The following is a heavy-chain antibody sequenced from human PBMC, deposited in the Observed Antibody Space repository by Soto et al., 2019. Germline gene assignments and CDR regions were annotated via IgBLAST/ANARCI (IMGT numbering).Heavy chain of an antibody. D-gene: IGHD2-2*01. CDR3: ARVRTDYAWKFDL. Sequence: QVQLQESGPGLVKPSQTLSLTCTVSGDSISSGDYYWSWIRQHPGKGLEWIGYIYYSGSTYYNPSLKSGVTISVDTSKNQFSLKLSSVTAADTAVYYCARVRTDYAWKFDLWGRGTLVTVSS. CDR1: GDSISSGDYY. CDR2: IYYSGST. V-gene: IGHV4-31*03. J-gene: IGHJ2*01.